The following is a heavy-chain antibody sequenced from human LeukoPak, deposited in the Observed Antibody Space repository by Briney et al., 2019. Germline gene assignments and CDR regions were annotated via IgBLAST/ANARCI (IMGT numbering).Heavy chain of an antibody. V-gene: IGHV1-24*01. Sequence: SVKVSCKVSGYTLTELSMHWVRQAPGRGLEWMGGFDPEDGETIYAQKFQGRVTMTEDTSTDKAYMELSSLRSEDTAVYYCATDYLEASSWYKTSCGYWGQGTLVTVSS. CDR2: FDPEDGET. CDR1: GYTLTELS. CDR3: ATDYLEASSWYKTSCGY. J-gene: IGHJ4*02. D-gene: IGHD6-13*01.